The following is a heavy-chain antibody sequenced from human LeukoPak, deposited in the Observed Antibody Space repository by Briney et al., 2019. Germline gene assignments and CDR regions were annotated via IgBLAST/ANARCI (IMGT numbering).Heavy chain of an antibody. CDR1: GGSISSYY. J-gene: IGHJ6*03. CDR3: ARDVLNSYYYDSSGYPYYYYYMDV. CDR2: IYTSGST. Sequence: PSETLSLTCTVSGGSISSYYWSWIRQPAGKGLEWIGHIYTSGSTNYNPSLKSRVTMSVDTSKNQFSLKLSSVTAADTAVYYCARDVLNSYYYDSSGYPYYYYYMDVWGKGTTVTVSS. D-gene: IGHD3-22*01. V-gene: IGHV4-4*07.